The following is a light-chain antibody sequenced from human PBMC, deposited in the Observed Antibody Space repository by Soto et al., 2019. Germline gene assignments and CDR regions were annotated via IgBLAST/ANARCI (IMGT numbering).Light chain of an antibody. Sequence: DIQMTQSPSTLSASVGDRVTITCRASESIRTWLAWYQHKPGKAPKLLIYAASTLQSGVPSRFSGSGSGTEFRLTISTMQPDDFATYYCQQYDSFSVTFGQGTRLEIK. J-gene: IGKJ5*01. V-gene: IGKV1-5*01. CDR2: AAS. CDR3: QQYDSFSVT. CDR1: ESIRTW.